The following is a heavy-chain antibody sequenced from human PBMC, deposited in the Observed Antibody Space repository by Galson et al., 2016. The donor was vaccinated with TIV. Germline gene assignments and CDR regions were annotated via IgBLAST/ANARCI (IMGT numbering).Heavy chain of an antibody. CDR2: IIPLFSTP. CDR1: GGSFSSYV. J-gene: IGHJ6*02. Sequence: SVKVSCKASGGSFSSYVITWVRQAPGQGLEWMGGIIPLFSTPNYALKFQGRVTITADESTSPAYMELTSLRSEDTATYYCAKDRNTAMDTYYWYYGMDVWGQGTTVTVSS. D-gene: IGHD5-18*01. V-gene: IGHV1-69*13. CDR3: AKDRNTAMDTYYWYYGMDV.